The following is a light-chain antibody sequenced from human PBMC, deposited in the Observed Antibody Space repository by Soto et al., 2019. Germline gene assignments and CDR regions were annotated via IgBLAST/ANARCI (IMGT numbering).Light chain of an antibody. CDR1: QSSNRY. J-gene: IGKJ1*01. CDR3: QQSYSTPRT. V-gene: IGKV1-39*01. Sequence: DIQMTQSPSSLSASVGDRVTITCRASQSSNRYLNWYQQKPGKAPKLLICGASTLQSGAPSRFSGSGSGTDFTLTMSSLLPEDFATYYCQQSYSTPRTFGQGTKVEIK. CDR2: GAS.